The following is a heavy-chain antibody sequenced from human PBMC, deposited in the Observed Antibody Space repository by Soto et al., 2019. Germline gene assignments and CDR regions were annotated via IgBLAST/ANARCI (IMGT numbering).Heavy chain of an antibody. Sequence: SQTLSLTCVISGDSVSSKSAAWNWIRQSPSRGLEWPGRTYYRSKWYNDYAVSVKSRIIINPDTSKNQFSLQLKSVTPEDTAVYYCVRLLGGGPDYWGQGTLVTVSS. V-gene: IGHV6-1*01. J-gene: IGHJ4*02. D-gene: IGHD3-16*01. CDR2: TYYRSKWYN. CDR1: GDSVSSKSAA. CDR3: VRLLGGGPDY.